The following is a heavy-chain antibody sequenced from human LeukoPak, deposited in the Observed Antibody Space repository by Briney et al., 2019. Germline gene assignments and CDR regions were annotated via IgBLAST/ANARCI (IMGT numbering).Heavy chain of an antibody. J-gene: IGHJ4*02. D-gene: IGHD6-13*01. Sequence: PGGSLRLSCAASGFTFSSYAMSWVRQAPGKGLEWVSVVSHSGASTYYADSVKGRFTISRDNSKNTLYLQMNSLRVEDTAVYFCAKHLGYSSSHMDYWGQGTLVTVSS. V-gene: IGHV3-23*01. CDR3: AKHLGYSSSHMDY. CDR1: GFTFSSYA. CDR2: VSHSGAST.